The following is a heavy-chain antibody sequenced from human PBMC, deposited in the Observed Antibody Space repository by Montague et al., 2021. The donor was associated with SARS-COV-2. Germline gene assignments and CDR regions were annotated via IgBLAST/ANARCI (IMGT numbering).Heavy chain of an antibody. CDR1: GVVFLRRY. CDR3: ARVSAVVTLKVLGYYYYGMDV. J-gene: IGHJ6*02. CDR2: LHHNGNT. Sequence: SETLSLTCTVSGVVFLRRYWEGLRSELRSHLECVGGLHHNGNTNYNPSLKSRVTISVDTSKNQFSLKLSSVTTADTAVYYCARVSAVVTLKVLGYYYYGMDVWGQGTTGTVSS. D-gene: IGHD2-8*02. V-gene: IGHV4-34*01.